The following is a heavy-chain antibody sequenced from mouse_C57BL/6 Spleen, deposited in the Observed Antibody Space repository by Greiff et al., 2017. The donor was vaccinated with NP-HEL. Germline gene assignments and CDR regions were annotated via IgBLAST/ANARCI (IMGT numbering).Heavy chain of an antibody. V-gene: IGHV1-82*01. J-gene: IGHJ4*01. CDR3: ARSGYGYDSYAMDY. CDR1: GYAFSSSW. Sequence: VHLVESGPELVKPGASVKISCKASGYAFSSSWMNWVKQRPGKGLEWIGRIYPGDGDTNYNGKFKGKATLTADKSSSTAYMQLSILTSEDSAVYFCARSGYGYDSYAMDYWGQGTSVTVSS. CDR2: IYPGDGDT. D-gene: IGHD2-2*01.